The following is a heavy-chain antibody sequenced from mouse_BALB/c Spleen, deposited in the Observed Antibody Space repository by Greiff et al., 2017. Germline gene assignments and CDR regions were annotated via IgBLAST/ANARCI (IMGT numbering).Heavy chain of an antibody. D-gene: IGHD2-4*01. CDR2: ISCYNGAT. CDR1: GYSFTGYY. J-gene: IGHJ4*01. V-gene: IGHV1S34*01. CDR3: ARGKNYDYVDYYAMDY. Sequence: LVKPGASVKISCKASGYSFTGYYMHWVKQSHGKSLEWIGYISCYNGATSYNQKFKGKATFTVDTSSSTAYMQFNSLTSEDSAVYYCARGKNYDYVDYYAMDYWGQGTSVTVSS.